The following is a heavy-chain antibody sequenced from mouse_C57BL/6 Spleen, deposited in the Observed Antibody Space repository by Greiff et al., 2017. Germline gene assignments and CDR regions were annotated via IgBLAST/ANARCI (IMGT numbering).Heavy chain of an antibody. D-gene: IGHD1-1*01. CDR2: IHPNSGST. CDR1: GYTFTSYW. J-gene: IGHJ4*01. V-gene: IGHV1-64*01. Sequence: QVQLKQPGAELVKPGASVKLSCKASGYTFTSYWMHWVKQRPGQGLEWIGMIHPNSGSTNYNEKFKSKATLTVDKSSSTAYMQLSSLTSEDSAVYYCARSDYYGSSHAMDYWGQGTSVTVSS. CDR3: ARSDYYGSSHAMDY.